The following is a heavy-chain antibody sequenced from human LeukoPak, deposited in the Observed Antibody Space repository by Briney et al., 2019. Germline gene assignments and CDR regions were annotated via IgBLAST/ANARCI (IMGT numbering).Heavy chain of an antibody. CDR1: GYTFTGYY. Sequence: ASVKVSCKASGYTFTGYYMHWVRQAPGQGLEWMGWINPNSGGTNYAQKFQGRVTMTRDTSISTAYMELSRLRSDDTAVYYCARDWYSSSWTFDYWGQGTLVTVSS. J-gene: IGHJ4*02. CDR3: ARDWYSSSWTFDY. CDR2: INPNSGGT. V-gene: IGHV1-2*02. D-gene: IGHD6-13*01.